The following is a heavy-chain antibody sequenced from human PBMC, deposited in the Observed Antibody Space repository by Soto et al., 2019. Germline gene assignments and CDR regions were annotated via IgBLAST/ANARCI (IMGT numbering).Heavy chain of an antibody. CDR3: AIYVNPYDTAVWFDP. J-gene: IGHJ5*02. V-gene: IGHV4-59*01. CDR2: IYYSGTT. D-gene: IGHD3-9*01. Sequence: QVQLQESGPGLVKPSETLSLTCTVSGGSTRNYFWSWIRQPPGKGLEWIGCIYYSGTTNYNSSLKSRVTMSLDTSKNQFSLRLRSVTAADTAVYYCAIYVNPYDTAVWFDPWGQGTLVTVSS. CDR1: GGSTRNYF.